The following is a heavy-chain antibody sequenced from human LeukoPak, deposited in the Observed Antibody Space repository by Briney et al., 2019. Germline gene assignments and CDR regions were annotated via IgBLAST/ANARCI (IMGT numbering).Heavy chain of an antibody. D-gene: IGHD3-10*01. Sequence: SQTLSLTCAISGDSVSSNSAAWNWIRQSPSRGLEWLGRTYYRSKWYNDYAVSVKSRITINPDTSKNQFSLQLNSVTPEDTAVYYCARDLFSGDHFRWYFDLWGRGTLVTVSS. CDR3: ARDLFSGDHFRWYFDL. CDR1: GDSVSSNSAA. CDR2: TYYRSKWYN. J-gene: IGHJ2*01. V-gene: IGHV6-1*01.